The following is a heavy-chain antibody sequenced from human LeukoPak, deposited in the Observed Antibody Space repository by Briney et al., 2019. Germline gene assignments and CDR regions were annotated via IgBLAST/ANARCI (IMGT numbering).Heavy chain of an antibody. CDR1: GFTFSSYG. V-gene: IGHV3-33*01. CDR2: IWYDGSNK. J-gene: IGHJ4*02. CDR3: AREGGPGFYFDY. Sequence: GGSLRLSCAASGFTFSSYGMHWVRQTPGKGLEWVAVIWYDGSNKYYADSVKGRFTISRDNSKNTLYLQMNSLRAEDTAVYYCAREGGPGFYFDYWGQGTLVTVSS. D-gene: IGHD3-10*01.